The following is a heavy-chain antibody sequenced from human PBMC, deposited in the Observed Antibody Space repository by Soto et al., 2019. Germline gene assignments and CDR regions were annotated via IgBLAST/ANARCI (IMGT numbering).Heavy chain of an antibody. J-gene: IGHJ6*02. Sequence: QMQLVESGGGVVQPGRSLRVSCEASGFIFSTYDMHWVRQAPGKGLEWVAVISYDGRNKYYADSVRGRFTISRDNSNNTLHLQMNSLRAEDTAVYYCAKDTATAITSYYFYGMDVWGQGTTVTVSS. V-gene: IGHV3-30*18. D-gene: IGHD5-12*01. CDR1: GFIFSTYD. CDR2: ISYDGRNK. CDR3: AKDTATAITSYYFYGMDV.